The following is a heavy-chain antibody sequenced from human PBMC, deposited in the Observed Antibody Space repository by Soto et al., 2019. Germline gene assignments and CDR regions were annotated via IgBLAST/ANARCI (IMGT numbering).Heavy chain of an antibody. D-gene: IGHD2-15*01. CDR2: IIPILGTA. CDR3: ARQLEYCSGGSCFGPLFDP. Sequence: SVKVSCKASGGTFCSYAISWVRQAPGQGLEWMGGIIPILGTANYAQKFQGRVTITADESTSTAYMELSSLRSEDTAVYYCARQLEYCSGGSCFGPLFDPWGQGTLVTVSS. CDR1: GGTFCSYA. V-gene: IGHV1-69*13. J-gene: IGHJ5*02.